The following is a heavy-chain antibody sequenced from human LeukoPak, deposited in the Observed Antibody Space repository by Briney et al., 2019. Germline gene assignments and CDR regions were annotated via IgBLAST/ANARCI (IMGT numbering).Heavy chain of an antibody. CDR3: ATARFEVVTGDDAFDI. Sequence: ASVKVSCKVSGYTLTELSMHWVRQAPGKGLEWMGGFDPEDGETIYAQKFQGRVTMTEDTSTDTAYMELSSLRSEDTAVYYCATARFEVVTGDDAFDIRGQGTMVTVSS. CDR2: FDPEDGET. V-gene: IGHV1-24*01. CDR1: GYTLTELS. J-gene: IGHJ3*02. D-gene: IGHD2-21*02.